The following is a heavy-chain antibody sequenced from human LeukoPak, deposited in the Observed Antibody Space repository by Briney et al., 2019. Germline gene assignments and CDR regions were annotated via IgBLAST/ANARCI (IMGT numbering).Heavy chain of an antibody. CDR2: ISGSGGST. CDR1: GFTFSSYG. V-gene: IGHV3-23*01. Sequence: GGSLRLSCAASGFTFSSYGMSWVRRAPGKGLEWVSAISGSGGSTYYADSVKGRFTISRDNSKNTLYLQMNSLRAEDTAVYYCAKDHFTFGGVIDRYYFDYWGQGTLVTVSS. J-gene: IGHJ4*02. CDR3: AKDHFTFGGVIDRYYFDY. D-gene: IGHD3-16*02.